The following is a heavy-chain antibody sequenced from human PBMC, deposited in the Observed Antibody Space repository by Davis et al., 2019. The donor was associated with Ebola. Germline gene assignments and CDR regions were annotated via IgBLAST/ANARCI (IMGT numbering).Heavy chain of an antibody. CDR3: VRGWGRTGLGV. V-gene: IGHV6-1*01. CDR1: GDTVFGKSGA. D-gene: IGHD1-26*01. CDR2: TYYTSKWFN. J-gene: IGHJ6*04. Sequence: PSETLSLTCAISGDTVFGKSGAWNWIRQSPSRGLEWLGRTYYTSKWFNDYAVFLQGRITINPDTSKNQLSLQLNSVTPEDTAVYYCVRGWGRTGLGVWGIGTAVTVSS.